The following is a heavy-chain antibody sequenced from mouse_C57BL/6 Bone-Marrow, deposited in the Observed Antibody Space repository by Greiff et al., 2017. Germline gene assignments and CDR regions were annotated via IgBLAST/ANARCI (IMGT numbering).Heavy chain of an antibody. J-gene: IGHJ4*01. V-gene: IGHV5-17*01. CDR1: GFTFSDYG. CDR2: ISSGSSTI. Sequence: EVKLMESGGGLVKPGGSLKLSCAASGFTFSDYGMHWVRQAPEKGLEWVAYISSGSSTIYYADTVKGRFTISRDNAKNTLFLQVTSLRSEDTAMYYCARGLYYAMDYWGQGTSVTVSS. CDR3: ARGLYYAMDY.